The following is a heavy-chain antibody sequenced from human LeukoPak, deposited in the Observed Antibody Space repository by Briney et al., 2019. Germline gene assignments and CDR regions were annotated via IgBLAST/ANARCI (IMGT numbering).Heavy chain of an antibody. CDR3: ARVGYYDSSGPLNDY. Sequence: GASVKVSCKASGYTFTGYYMHWVRQAPRQGLEWMGRINPNSGGTNYAQKFQGRVTMTRDTSISTAYMELSRLRSDDTAVYYCARVGYYDSSGPLNDYWGQGTLVTVSS. CDR2: INPNSGGT. J-gene: IGHJ4*02. D-gene: IGHD3-22*01. CDR1: GYTFTGYY. V-gene: IGHV1-2*06.